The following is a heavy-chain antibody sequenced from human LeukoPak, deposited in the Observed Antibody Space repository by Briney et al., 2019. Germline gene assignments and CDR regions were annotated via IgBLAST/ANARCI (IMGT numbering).Heavy chain of an antibody. CDR1: GYTFTSYG. D-gene: IGHD3-16*01. V-gene: IGHV1-3*03. CDR3: ARGKVRITFGGVGPNWFDP. CDR2: INAGNGNT. Sequence: ASVKVSCKASGYTFTSYGISWVRQAPGQGLEWMGWINAGNGNTKYSQEFQGRVTITRDTSASTAYMELSSLRSEDMAVYYCARGKVRITFGGVGPNWFDPWGQGTLVTVSS. J-gene: IGHJ5*02.